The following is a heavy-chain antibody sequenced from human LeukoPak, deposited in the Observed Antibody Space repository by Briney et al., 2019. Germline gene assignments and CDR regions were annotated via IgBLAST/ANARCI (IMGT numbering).Heavy chain of an antibody. CDR3: AREFYDILTGYQDVFDV. J-gene: IGHJ3*01. CDR1: GFTVSRNY. CDR2: IYSGAGT. V-gene: IGHV3-66*02. D-gene: IGHD3-9*01. Sequence: GGSLRLSCAASGFTVSRNYMSWVRQHPGKGLQWVSVIYSGAGTYYADSVKGRFTISRDNSKNTLYLQMSSLRAEDTAVYYCAREFYDILTGYQDVFDVWGQGTMVTVSS.